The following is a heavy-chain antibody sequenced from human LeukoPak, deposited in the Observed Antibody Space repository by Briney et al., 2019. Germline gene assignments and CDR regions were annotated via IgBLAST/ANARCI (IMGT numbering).Heavy chain of an antibody. J-gene: IGHJ4*02. CDR1: GLTFSSYG. V-gene: IGHV3-33*08. CDR2: IWYEGSNK. CDR3: ARCAERIHDPENYVDY. Sequence: GRTLRLSCAASGLTFSSYGMHWVRQAPGRGREWVAVIWYEGSNKFYADSVKGRFTISRDNSKNTLFLQMNSLRAEDTAVYYCARCAERIHDPENYVDYWGQGTPVTVSA. D-gene: IGHD1-7*01.